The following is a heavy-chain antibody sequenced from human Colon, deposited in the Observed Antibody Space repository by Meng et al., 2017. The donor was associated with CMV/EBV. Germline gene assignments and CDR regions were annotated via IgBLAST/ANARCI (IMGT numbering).Heavy chain of an antibody. CDR1: GFTFTTYA. V-gene: IGHV3-23*01. D-gene: IGHD5-18*01. J-gene: IGHJ4*02. Sequence: GESLKISCAASGFTFTTYAMSWVRQAPGKGLEWVSSTTGSGTTTYYADSVKGRFTISRDSSKNTLFLQMNGLRAEDTAVYYCAKAGGYSYTTGPRDWGQGTLVTVSS. CDR3: AKAGGYSYTTGPRD. CDR2: TTGSGTTT.